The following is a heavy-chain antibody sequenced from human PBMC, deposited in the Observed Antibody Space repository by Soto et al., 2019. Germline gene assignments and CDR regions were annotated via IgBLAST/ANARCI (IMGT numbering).Heavy chain of an antibody. CDR1: GYTFTSYD. D-gene: IGHD5-18*01. J-gene: IGHJ4*02. Sequence: QVQLVQSGAEVKKPGASVKVSCKASGYTFTSYDINWVRQATGQGLEWMGWMNPNSGNTGYAQKFQGRFTMTRNTSISTAYMELSSLRSEDTAVYYCARVSGYSYGYRFDYWGQGTLVTVSS. CDR3: ARVSGYSYGYRFDY. V-gene: IGHV1-8*01. CDR2: MNPNSGNT.